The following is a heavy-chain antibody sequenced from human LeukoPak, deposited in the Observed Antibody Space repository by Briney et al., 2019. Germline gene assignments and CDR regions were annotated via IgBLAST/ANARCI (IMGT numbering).Heavy chain of an antibody. Sequence: SETLSLTCTVSGGSISSYYWSWIRQPPGKGLEWIGYIYYSGSTNYNPSLKSRVTISVDTSKNQFSLKLSSVTAADTAVYYCARAVFEYYFDYWGQGTQVTVSS. CDR2: IYYSGST. D-gene: IGHD1-14*01. CDR3: ARAVFEYYFDY. CDR1: GGSISSYY. V-gene: IGHV4-59*01. J-gene: IGHJ4*02.